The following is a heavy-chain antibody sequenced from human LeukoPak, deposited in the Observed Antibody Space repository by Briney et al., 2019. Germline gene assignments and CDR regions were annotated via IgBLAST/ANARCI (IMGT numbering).Heavy chain of an antibody. Sequence: GALRLSCAASGFTFTTHWMNWYRQAPGKGREWVGNINQDASEINYVDSVRGRFTISRDNAKNSLHLQMNSLRAEDTAVYYCATDRDNSDWQKRFDSWGQGTLVTVSS. CDR1: GFTFTTHW. CDR2: INQDASEI. D-gene: IGHD2-21*02. V-gene: IGHV3-7*01. J-gene: IGHJ4*02. CDR3: ATDRDNSDWQKRFDS.